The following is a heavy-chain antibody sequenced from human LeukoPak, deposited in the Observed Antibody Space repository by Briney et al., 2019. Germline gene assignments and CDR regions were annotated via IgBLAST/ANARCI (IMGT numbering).Heavy chain of an antibody. D-gene: IGHD3-10*01. CDR2: IKQDGSEK. Sequence: GSPRLSCAASGFTFSTYWMSWVRQAPGKGLEWVANIKQDGSEKYYVDSVKGRFTISRDNAKNSLYLQMNSLRAEDTALYYCVLRGVVKPYWGQGTLVTVSS. CDR3: VLRGVVKPY. CDR1: GFTFSTYW. J-gene: IGHJ4*02. V-gene: IGHV3-7*01.